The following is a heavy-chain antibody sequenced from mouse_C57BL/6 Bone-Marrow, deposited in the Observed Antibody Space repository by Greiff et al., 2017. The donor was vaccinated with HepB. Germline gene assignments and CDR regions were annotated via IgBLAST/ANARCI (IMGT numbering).Heavy chain of an antibody. D-gene: IGHD2-5*01. CDR1: GFTFSSYA. CDR3: TRAYYSKSWFAY. J-gene: IGHJ3*01. Sequence: EVQGVESGEGLVKPGGSLKLSCAASGFTFSSYAMSWVRQTPEKRLEWVAYISSGGDYIYYADTVKGRFTISRDNARNTLYLQMSSLKSEDTAMYYCTRAYYSKSWFAYWGQGTLVTVSA. V-gene: IGHV5-9-1*02. CDR2: ISSGGDYI.